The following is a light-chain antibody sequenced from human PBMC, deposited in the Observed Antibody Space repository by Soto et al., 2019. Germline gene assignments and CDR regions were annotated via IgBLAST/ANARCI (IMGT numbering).Light chain of an antibody. CDR2: GAS. J-gene: IGKJ1*01. Sequence: EIVLTQSPGPLSLSPGERATLSCRASQSVSSSYLAWYQQKPGQAPRLLIYGASSRATGIPDRFSGSGSETYFSVSIRRLEPEEFVVDYCQQYSTSPRTFGQGTRVEIK. CDR3: QQYSTSPRT. V-gene: IGKV3-20*01. CDR1: QSVSSSY.